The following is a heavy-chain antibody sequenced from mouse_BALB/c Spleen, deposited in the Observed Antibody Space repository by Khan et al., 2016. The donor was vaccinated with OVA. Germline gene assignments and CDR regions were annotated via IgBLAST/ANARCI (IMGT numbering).Heavy chain of an antibody. Sequence: QVQLQQSGPELVKPGASLKVSCKASGYTFTDYIIGWVKQSTRQGLEWIGDIFPGSDIPYYNEKFKDKATLTVDKSANTAYMQLSRLTSEDSAVYFCARGGYSAFAYWGQGTLVTVSA. D-gene: IGHD2-14*01. CDR3: ARGGYSAFAY. J-gene: IGHJ3*01. V-gene: IGHV1-77*01. CDR2: IFPGSDIP. CDR1: GYTFTDYI.